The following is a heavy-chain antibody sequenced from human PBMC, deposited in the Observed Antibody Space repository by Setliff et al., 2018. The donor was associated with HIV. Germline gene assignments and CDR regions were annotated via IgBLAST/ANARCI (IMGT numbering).Heavy chain of an antibody. J-gene: IGHJ4*02. Sequence: PSETLSLTCAVSGGSISSSNWWSWVRQPPGKGLEWIGEIYHSGSTNYNPSLKSRVTISVDKSKNQFSLKLSSVTAADTAVYYCAGRGGYNDWYFDYWGQGALVTVSS. CDR2: IYHSGST. CDR1: GGSISSSNW. V-gene: IGHV4-4*02. D-gene: IGHD5-12*01. CDR3: AGRGGYNDWYFDY.